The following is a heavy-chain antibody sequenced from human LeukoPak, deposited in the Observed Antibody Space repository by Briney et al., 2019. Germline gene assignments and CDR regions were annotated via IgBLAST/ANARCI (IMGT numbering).Heavy chain of an antibody. CDR1: GYTFTGYY. CDR2: INPNSGGT. J-gene: IGHJ4*02. CDR3: ARTPDFVWSPFDY. V-gene: IGHV1-2*02. Sequence: ASVKVSCKASGYTFTGYYMHWVRQAPGQGLEWMGWINPNSGGTNYAQKFQGRVTMTRDTSISTAYMELSRLRSDDTAVYYCARTPDFVWSPFDYWGQGTLVTVSS. D-gene: IGHD3-9*01.